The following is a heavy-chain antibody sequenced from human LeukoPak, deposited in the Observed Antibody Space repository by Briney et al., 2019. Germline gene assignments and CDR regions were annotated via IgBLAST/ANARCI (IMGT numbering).Heavy chain of an antibody. CDR1: GFTFSSYG. V-gene: IGHV3-30*02. D-gene: IGHD3-16*02. Sequence: GGSLRLSCAASGFTFSSYGMHWVRQAPGKGLEWVAFIRYDGSNKYYADSVKGRFTISRDNSKNTLYLQMNSLRAEDTAVYYCAKAGGYDYVWGSYRYPSDAFDIWGQGTMVTVSS. CDR3: AKAGGYDYVWGSYRYPSDAFDI. J-gene: IGHJ3*02. CDR2: IRYDGSNK.